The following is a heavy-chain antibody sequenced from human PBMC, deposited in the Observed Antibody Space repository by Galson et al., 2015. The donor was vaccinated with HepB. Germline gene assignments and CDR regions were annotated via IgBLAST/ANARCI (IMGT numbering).Heavy chain of an antibody. D-gene: IGHD3-22*01. CDR1: GFTFDDYT. V-gene: IGHV3-43*01. CDR3: AKAHTMIVVFSYFDY. Sequence: SLRLSCAASGFTFDDYTMHWVRQAPGKGLEWVSLISWDGGSTYYADSVKGRFTISRDNSKNSLYLQINSLRTEDTALYYCAKAHTMIVVFSYFDYWGQGTLVTVSS. J-gene: IGHJ4*02. CDR2: ISWDGGST.